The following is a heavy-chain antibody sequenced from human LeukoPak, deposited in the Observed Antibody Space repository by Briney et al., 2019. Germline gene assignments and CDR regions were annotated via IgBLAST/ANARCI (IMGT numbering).Heavy chain of an antibody. CDR3: TTGGRCGGDCYIDY. CDR1: GFTFSNAW. V-gene: IGHV3-15*01. D-gene: IGHD2-21*01. Sequence: GGSLRLSCAASGFTFSNAWMSWVRQAPGKGLEWVGRIKSKTDGGTTDYAAPVKGRFTISRDDSKNTLYLRMNSLKTEDTAVYYCTTGGRCGGDCYIDYWGQGTLVTVSS. CDR2: IKSKTDGGTT. J-gene: IGHJ4*02.